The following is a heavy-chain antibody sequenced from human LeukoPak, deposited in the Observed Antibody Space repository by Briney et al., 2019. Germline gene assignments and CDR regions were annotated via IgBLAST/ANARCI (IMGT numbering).Heavy chain of an antibody. J-gene: IGHJ4*02. CDR2: LKTDGSEK. D-gene: IGHD3-22*01. CDR3: TRDLNHDSSG. Sequence: PGGSLRLSCAACGCRFSDYWMTWVRQAPGKVLECVANLKTDGSEKYYPDSVKGQFTLSRDNAKNLLYLQMNSMRVEDTAVYYCTRDLNHDSSGWGQGTLATVSS. V-gene: IGHV3-7*01. CDR1: GCRFSDYW.